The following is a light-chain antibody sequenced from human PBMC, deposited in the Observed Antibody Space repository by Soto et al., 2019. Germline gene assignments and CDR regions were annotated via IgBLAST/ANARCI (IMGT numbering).Light chain of an antibody. CDR1: QSVSSN. CDR3: QQYNNWPFPSWT. CDR2: GAS. J-gene: IGKJ1*01. V-gene: IGKV3-15*01. Sequence: EIVMTQSPATLSVSPGERATLSCRVSQSVSSNLAWYQQKPGQAPRLLIYGASTRATGITARFSGSGSGTEFTLTISSLQSEDFAVYYCQQYNNWPFPSWTFGQGTKVEIK.